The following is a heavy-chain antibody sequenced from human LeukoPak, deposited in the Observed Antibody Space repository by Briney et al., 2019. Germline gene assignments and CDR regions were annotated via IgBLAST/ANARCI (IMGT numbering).Heavy chain of an antibody. D-gene: IGHD2-15*01. J-gene: IGHJ4*02. CDR2: TSSDLNVK. V-gene: IGHV3-30*18. CDR3: AKTSGGNY. Sequence: PGGSLRLSCAASGFTFRNYVIHWVRQAPGKGLEWVAVTSSDLNVKLYADSVKGRFTISRDNSMNTLYLQMDSLRAEDTALYYCAKTSGGNYWGQGTLVTVSS. CDR1: GFTFRNYV.